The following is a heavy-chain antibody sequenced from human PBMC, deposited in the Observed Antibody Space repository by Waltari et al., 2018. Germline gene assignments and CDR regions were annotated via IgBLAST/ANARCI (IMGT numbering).Heavy chain of an antibody. CDR3: ARERGHRITMIQGGDY. J-gene: IGHJ4*02. V-gene: IGHV4-39*07. Sequence: QLQLQESGPGLVKPSETLSLTCTVSGGSISSSTYYWGWIRQPPGKGLEWIGSIYYGGSTYYNPSLKSRVTISVDTSKNQFSLKLSSVTAADTAVYYCARERGHRITMIQGGDYWGQGTLVTVSS. CDR2: IYYGGST. CDR1: GGSISSSTYY. D-gene: IGHD3-10*01.